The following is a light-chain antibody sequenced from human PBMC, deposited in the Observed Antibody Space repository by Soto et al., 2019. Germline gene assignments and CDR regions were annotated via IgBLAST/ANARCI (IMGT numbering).Light chain of an antibody. V-gene: IGKV3-20*01. CDR2: AAS. CDR1: QSVNSNY. CDR3: QQMGG. Sequence: EIVFTQSPGTLSLSPGERATLCCRASQSVNSNYLAWYQQKPSQAPRLLIYAASSRATGIPDRFSGSGSGTDFTLTISRLEPEDFAVYYCQQMGGFGQGTKVEIK. J-gene: IGKJ1*01.